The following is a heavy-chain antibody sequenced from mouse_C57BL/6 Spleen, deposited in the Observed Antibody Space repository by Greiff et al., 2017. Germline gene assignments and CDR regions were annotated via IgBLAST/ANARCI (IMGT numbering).Heavy chain of an antibody. CDR1: GYAFSSYW. J-gene: IGHJ4*01. CDR3: ARSQAYYSTYYAMDY. Sequence: QVQLQQSGAELVKPGASVKISCKASGYAFSSYWMNWVKQRPGKGLEWIGQIYPGDGDTNYNGTFKGKATLTADKSSSTAYMQLSSLTSEDSAVYFCARSQAYYSTYYAMDYWGQGTSVTVSS. V-gene: IGHV1-80*01. D-gene: IGHD2-5*01. CDR2: IYPGDGDT.